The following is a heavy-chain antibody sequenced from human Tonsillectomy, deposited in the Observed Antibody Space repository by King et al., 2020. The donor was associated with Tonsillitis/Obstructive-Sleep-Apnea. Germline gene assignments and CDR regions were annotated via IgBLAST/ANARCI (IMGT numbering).Heavy chain of an antibody. Sequence: VQLQESGPGLVKPSETLSLTCTVSGGSISSYYWNWIRQPPGKGLEWIGYIYYSGSTNYNPSLKSRVTISVDTSKKQLSLKLSSVTAADTAVYYCARDMVLEAGGNAFDIWGHGTMVIVSS. V-gene: IGHV4-59*01. CDR3: ARDMVLEAGGNAFDI. CDR2: IYYSGST. CDR1: GGSISSYY. D-gene: IGHD2-8*01. J-gene: IGHJ3*02.